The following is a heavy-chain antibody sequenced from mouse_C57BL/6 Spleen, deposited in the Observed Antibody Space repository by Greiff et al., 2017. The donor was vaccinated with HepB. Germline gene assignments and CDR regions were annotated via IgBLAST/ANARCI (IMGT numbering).Heavy chain of an antibody. Sequence: QVQLQQPGAELVRPGSSVKLSCKASGYTFTSYWMHWVKQRPIQGLEWIGNIDPSDSETHYNQKFKDKATLTVDKSSSTAYMQLSSLTSEDSAVYYCARGNDYDVGDYYAMDYWGQGTSVTVSS. CDR2: IDPSDSET. J-gene: IGHJ4*01. CDR3: ARGNDYDVGDYYAMDY. CDR1: GYTFTSYW. V-gene: IGHV1-52*01. D-gene: IGHD2-4*01.